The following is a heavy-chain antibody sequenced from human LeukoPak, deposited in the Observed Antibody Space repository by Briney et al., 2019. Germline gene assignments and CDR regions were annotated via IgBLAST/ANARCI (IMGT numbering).Heavy chain of an antibody. J-gene: IGHJ4*02. D-gene: IGHD3-10*01. CDR1: GGSISSYY. CDR2: IYTSGST. Sequence: SETLSLTCTVSGGSISSYYWSWIRQPAGKGLEWIGRIYTSGSTNYNPSLKSRVTMSVDTSKNQFSLKLSSVTAADTAVYYCARAGYYYGSGNGGGYYFDYWGQGTLVTVSS. CDR3: ARAGYYYGSGNGGGYYFDY. V-gene: IGHV4-4*07.